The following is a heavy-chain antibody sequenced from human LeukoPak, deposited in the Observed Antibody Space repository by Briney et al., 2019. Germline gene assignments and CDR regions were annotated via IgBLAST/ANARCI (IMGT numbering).Heavy chain of an antibody. Sequence: SETLSLTCTVSGGSISSSSYYWGWIRQPPGKGLEWIGSIYYSGSTYYNPSHKSRVTISVDTSKNQFSLKLSSVTAADTAVYYCARDPNYYYYYMDVWGKGTTVTVSS. J-gene: IGHJ6*03. CDR1: GGSISSSSYY. CDR3: ARDPNYYYYYMDV. V-gene: IGHV4-39*07. CDR2: IYYSGST.